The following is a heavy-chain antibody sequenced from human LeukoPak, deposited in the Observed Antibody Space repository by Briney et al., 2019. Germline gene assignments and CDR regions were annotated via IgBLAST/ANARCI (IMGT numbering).Heavy chain of an antibody. CDR1: GGSVSSYY. CDR3: ARNRGWYATDV. Sequence: SETLSLTCTGAGGSVSSYYWSWIRQPPGKGLEWIAYIYHTGSTNYSPSLKSRVTISVDTSKNQFSLELTSVTAADTAVYYCARNRGWYATDVWGQGAAVTVSS. V-gene: IGHV4-59*02. J-gene: IGHJ6*02. D-gene: IGHD6-19*01. CDR2: IYHTGST.